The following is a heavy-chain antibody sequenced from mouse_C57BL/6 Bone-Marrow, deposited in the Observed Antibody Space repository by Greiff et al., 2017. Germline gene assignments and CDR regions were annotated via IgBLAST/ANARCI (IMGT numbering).Heavy chain of an antibody. CDR3: ARRGNYPYYFDY. Sequence: VQLQQSGPALVKPGASVKMSCKASGYPFTAYHIHWVKQSHGQRLEWIGYIHPNNGGTSYNQKFKGKATLTVNKSSSTAYLELRRLTSEDSAVYYCARRGNYPYYFDYWGQGTTLTVSS. CDR2: IHPNNGGT. J-gene: IGHJ2*01. V-gene: IGHV1-22*01. CDR1: GYPFTAYH. D-gene: IGHD2-1*01.